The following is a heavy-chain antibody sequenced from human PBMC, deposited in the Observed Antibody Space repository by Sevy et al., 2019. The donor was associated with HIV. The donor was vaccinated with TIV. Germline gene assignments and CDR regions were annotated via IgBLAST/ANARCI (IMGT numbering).Heavy chain of an antibody. D-gene: IGHD3-10*01. V-gene: IGHV3-21*01. CDR2: ISSSSSYI. CDR3: ARGSPYYYGSGSSDWFDP. CDR1: GFTFSSYS. Sequence: GGSLRLSCAASGFTFSSYSMNWVRQAPGKGLEWVSSISSSSSYIYYADSVKGRFTISRDNAMNSLYLQMNSLRAEDTAVYYCARGSPYYYGSGSSDWFDPWGQGTLVTVSS. J-gene: IGHJ5*02.